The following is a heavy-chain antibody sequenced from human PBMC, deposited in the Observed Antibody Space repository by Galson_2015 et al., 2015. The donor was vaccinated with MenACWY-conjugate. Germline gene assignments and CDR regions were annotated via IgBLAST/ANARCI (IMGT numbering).Heavy chain of an antibody. J-gene: IGHJ5*02. D-gene: IGHD4-11*01. Sequence: SLRLSCAASGFTFGSYWMHWVRQVPGEGLVWVSRIDRAGSSTTYADSVKGRVTLSRDNAKNTLYLQMSSLRAEDTAVYYCARDRKEPTASLPSNWFDPWGQGTQVIVSS. CDR2: IDRAGSST. CDR1: GFTFGSYW. V-gene: IGHV3-74*01. CDR3: ARDRKEPTASLPSNWFDP.